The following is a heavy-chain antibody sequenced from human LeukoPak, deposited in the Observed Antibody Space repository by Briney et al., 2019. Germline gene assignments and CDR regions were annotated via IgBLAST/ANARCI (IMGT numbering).Heavy chain of an antibody. CDR1: GYTFTSYD. Sequence: ASVKVSCKASGYTFTSYDINWVRQATGQGLEWMGWMNPNSGNTGYAQKFQGRVTITRNTSISTAYMELSSLRSEDTAVYYCARGPGVHFWSGYLNYYYYYMDVWGKGTTVTVSS. CDR2: MNPNSGNT. J-gene: IGHJ6*03. CDR3: ARGPGVHFWSGYLNYYYYYMDV. V-gene: IGHV1-8*03. D-gene: IGHD3-3*02.